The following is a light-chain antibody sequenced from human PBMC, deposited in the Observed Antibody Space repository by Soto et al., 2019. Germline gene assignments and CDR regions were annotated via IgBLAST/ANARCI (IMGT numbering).Light chain of an antibody. Sequence: DIQMTQSPSTLSSSVGARFTLTCRARQSISSWLAWYQQKPGKDPKILIYKASSLESGLPSRFRGSGSGTEFTLTISSLQPDDFATYYSQQYNSYWTLGQGKKVDLK. CDR3: QQYNSYWT. V-gene: IGKV1-5*03. J-gene: IGKJ1*01. CDR1: QSISSW. CDR2: KAS.